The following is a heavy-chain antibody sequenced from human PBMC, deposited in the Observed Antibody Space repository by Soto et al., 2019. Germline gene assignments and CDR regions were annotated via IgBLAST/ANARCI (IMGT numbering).Heavy chain of an antibody. J-gene: IGHJ4*02. CDR3: TRDAWTITAGSHFDH. V-gene: IGHV3-30-3*01. CDR1: GFPFRGYA. Sequence: QVQLVESGGGVVQPGGSLRLSCAASGFPFRGYAMHWVRQGPGKALEWVAVMSHEGITIDYADSVKGRFTISRDNSKNTLFLEMSSLRAEDTAVYYCTRDAWTITAGSHFDHWGQGTLVTVSP. D-gene: IGHD3-16*01. CDR2: MSHEGITI.